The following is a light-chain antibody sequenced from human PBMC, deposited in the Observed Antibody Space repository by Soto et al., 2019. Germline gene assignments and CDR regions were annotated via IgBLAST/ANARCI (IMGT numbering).Light chain of an antibody. Sequence: QSALTQPRSVSGSPGQSVTISCTGTSGDVGGYNYVSWYQHHPGKAPRLLIYDVAKRPSGVPDRFSASKSGNTASLTISGLQAEDEADFYCCSYADSNIWVFGGGTKLTVL. CDR3: CSYADSNIWV. CDR1: SGDVGGYNY. V-gene: IGLV2-11*01. J-gene: IGLJ3*02. CDR2: DVA.